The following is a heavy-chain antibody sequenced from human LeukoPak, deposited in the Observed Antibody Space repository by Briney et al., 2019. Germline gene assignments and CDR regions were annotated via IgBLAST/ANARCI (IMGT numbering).Heavy chain of an antibody. V-gene: IGHV1-8*01. CDR2: MNPNSGNT. CDR1: GYTFTSYD. J-gene: IGHJ4*02. Sequence: ASVKVSCKASGYTFTSYDINWVRQATGQGLEWMGWMNPNSGNTGYAQKFQGRVTMTRNTSISTAYMELSSLRAEDTAVYYCARDSGSGSYSGYWGLGTLVTVSS. D-gene: IGHD3-10*01. CDR3: ARDSGSGSYSGY.